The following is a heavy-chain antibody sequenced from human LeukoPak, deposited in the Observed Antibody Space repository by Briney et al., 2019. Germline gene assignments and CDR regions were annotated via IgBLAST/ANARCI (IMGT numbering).Heavy chain of an antibody. D-gene: IGHD6-19*01. CDR2: ISSRSSYI. Sequence: GVSVTLSCSASGFTFNIYSMDWLRQAPGKGREWGSSISSRSSYIYYAYSGKGGFTISRDNSKNTLYLQMHTQIAEDMCVYYCARDPPSLARKTRIAVAGTLQHWGQGTLVTVSS. J-gene: IGHJ1*01. CDR1: GFTFNIYS. CDR3: ARDPPSLARKTRIAVAGTLQH. V-gene: IGHV3-21*01.